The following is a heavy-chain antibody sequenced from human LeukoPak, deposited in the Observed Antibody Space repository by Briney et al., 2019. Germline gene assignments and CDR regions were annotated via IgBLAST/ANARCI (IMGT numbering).Heavy chain of an antibody. CDR1: GFTFSSYG. Sequence: GGFLRLSCAASGFTFSSYGMHWVRQAPGKGLEGVAFIRYDGSNKYYADSVKGRFTISRDNSKNTLYLQMNSLRPEDTAVYYCAKDLSSSFFDYWGQGTLVTVSS. J-gene: IGHJ4*02. CDR2: IRYDGSNK. V-gene: IGHV3-30*02. CDR3: AKDLSSSFFDY. D-gene: IGHD6-6*01.